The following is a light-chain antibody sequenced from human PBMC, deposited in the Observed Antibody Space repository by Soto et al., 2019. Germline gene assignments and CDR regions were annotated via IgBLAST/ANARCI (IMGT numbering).Light chain of an antibody. J-gene: IGLJ2*01. CDR2: EVS. Sequence: QSVLTQPASVSGSPGQSITISCTGTNNDVGRYNYVSWYQQHPDKAPKLIIFEVSNRPSRVSNRFSGSKSGNTASLTISGLQADDEADYYCSSYTTSPTSVVFGGGTKVTVL. V-gene: IGLV2-14*01. CDR1: NNDVGRYNY. CDR3: SSYTTSPTSVV.